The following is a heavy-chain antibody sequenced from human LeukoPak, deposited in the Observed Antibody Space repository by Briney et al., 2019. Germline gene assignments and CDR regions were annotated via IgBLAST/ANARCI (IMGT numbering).Heavy chain of an antibody. CDR1: GYTFTSYG. V-gene: IGHV1-18*01. D-gene: IGHD1-26*01. CDR3: ARVVWELLYYYGMDV. Sequence: ASVKVSCKASGYTFTSYGISWVRQAPGQGLEWMGWISAYNGNTNYAQKLQGRVTMTTDTSTSTAYMELSSLRSDDTAVYYCARVVWELLYYYGMDVWGQGTTVTVSS. J-gene: IGHJ6*02. CDR2: ISAYNGNT.